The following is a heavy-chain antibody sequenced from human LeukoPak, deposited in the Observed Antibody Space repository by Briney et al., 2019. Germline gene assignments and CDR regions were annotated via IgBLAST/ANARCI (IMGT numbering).Heavy chain of an antibody. J-gene: IGHJ6*02. Sequence: GGSLRLSCAASGFTFSTSAMNWVRQAPGKRPEWVSVIGGSGDTTYYADSVRGRFTISRDNFKNTLYLQMNSLTAEDTAIYYCAKGKSLPHYYYYGMDVWGQGTTVTASS. CDR1: GFTFSTSA. V-gene: IGHV3-23*01. CDR2: IGGSGDTT. CDR3: AKGKSLPHYYYYGMDV.